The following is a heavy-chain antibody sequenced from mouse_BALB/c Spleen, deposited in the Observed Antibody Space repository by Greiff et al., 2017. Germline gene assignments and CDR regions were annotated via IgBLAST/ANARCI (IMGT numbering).Heavy chain of an antibody. V-gene: IGHV5-17*02. CDR2: ISSGSSTI. Sequence: EVQLVESGGGLVQPGGSRKLSCAASGFTFSSFGMHWVRQAPEKGLEWVAYISSGSSTIYYADTVKGRFTISRDNPKNTLFLQMTSLRSEDTAMYYCARSLWGGFDYWGQGTTLTVSS. D-gene: IGHD1-1*02. CDR3: ARSLWGGFDY. J-gene: IGHJ2*01. CDR1: GFTFSSFG.